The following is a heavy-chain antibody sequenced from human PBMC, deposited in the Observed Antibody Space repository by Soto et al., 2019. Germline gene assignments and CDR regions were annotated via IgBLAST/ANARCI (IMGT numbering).Heavy chain of an antibody. V-gene: IGHV1-18*01. J-gene: IGHJ5*02. CDR2: ISGYNGNT. Sequence: ASVKVSCKASGYTFTNYGFSWVRQAPGQGLEWMGWISGYNGNTKYAEKFQGRVTMTTDTSTSTAYMELRSLRSEDTAVYYCARDVWSAPNYYDSSGYYLSWFDPWGQGTLVTVSS. D-gene: IGHD3-22*01. CDR1: GYTFTNYG. CDR3: ARDVWSAPNYYDSSGYYLSWFDP.